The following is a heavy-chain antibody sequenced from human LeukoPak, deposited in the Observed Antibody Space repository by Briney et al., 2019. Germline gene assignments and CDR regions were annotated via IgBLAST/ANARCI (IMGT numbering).Heavy chain of an antibody. CDR3: AQTGGGY. J-gene: IGHJ4*02. V-gene: IGHV4-30-4*07. CDR1: GGSISSGGYS. Sequence: TLSLTCAVSGGSISSGGYSWSWIRQPPGKGLEWIGYIYYSGSTYYNPSLKSRVTISVDTSKNQFSLKLTSVTAADTAVYYCAQTGGGYWGQGTLVTVSS. D-gene: IGHD1-14*01. CDR2: IYYSGST.